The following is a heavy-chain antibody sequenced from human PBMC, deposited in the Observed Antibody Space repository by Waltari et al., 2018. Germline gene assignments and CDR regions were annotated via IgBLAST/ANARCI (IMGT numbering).Heavy chain of an antibody. V-gene: IGHV4-59*12. Sequence: QVQLQESGPGLVKPSETLSLTCTVSGGSISSYYWSWIRQPPGKGLEWIGYIYYSGSTNYNPSLKSRVTISVDTSKNQFSLKLSSVTAADTAVYYCARAPEYYYDSSGYYGAFDIWGQGTMVTVSS. CDR1: GGSISSYY. CDR3: ARAPEYYYDSSGYYGAFDI. D-gene: IGHD3-22*01. CDR2: IYYSGST. J-gene: IGHJ3*02.